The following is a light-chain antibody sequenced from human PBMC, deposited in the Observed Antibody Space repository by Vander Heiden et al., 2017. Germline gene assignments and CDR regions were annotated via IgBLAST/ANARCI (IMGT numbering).Light chain of an antibody. V-gene: IGKV2-28*01. CDR3: MQDLHTPT. CDR2: QGS. Sequence: MVMIRSPLSLSVTPGEPASISRSSRQSLLHINGYNYPDWQQQKPGQSRQHLIFQGSNRAGGVPDRFSGSGAGTDFTLRSSRVDVEDVGVYYCMQDLHTPTFGQGTRLEIK. J-gene: IGKJ2*01. CDR1: QSLLHINGYNY.